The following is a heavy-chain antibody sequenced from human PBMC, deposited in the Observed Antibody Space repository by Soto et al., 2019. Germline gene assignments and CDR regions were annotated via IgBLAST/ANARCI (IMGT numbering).Heavy chain of an antibody. CDR1: GFIFSQYS. V-gene: IGHV3-21*02. Sequence: EVQLVESGGGLVKPGGSLRLSCAASGFIFSQYSMNWVRQAPGKGLEWGSSISSTGALMYYADSVKGRFTISRDDADNSLYLQMNSLRVEDTAVYYCARDRLARGIPVAGRIDYWGQGALVTVSS. D-gene: IGHD6-19*01. CDR3: ARDRLARGIPVAGRIDY. J-gene: IGHJ4*02. CDR2: ISSTGALM.